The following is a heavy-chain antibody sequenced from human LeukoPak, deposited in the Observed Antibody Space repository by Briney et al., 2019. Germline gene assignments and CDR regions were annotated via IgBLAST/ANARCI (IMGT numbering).Heavy chain of an antibody. CDR1: GGTFSTYT. Sequence: SVKVSCKASGGTFSTYTISWVRQAPGQGLEWMGRIIPILGIANYAQKFQGRVTITPDKSTSTAYMELSSLRSEDTAVYYCARENHGDYYFDYWGQGTLVTVSS. CDR2: IIPILGIA. D-gene: IGHD4-17*01. CDR3: ARENHGDYYFDY. V-gene: IGHV1-69*04. J-gene: IGHJ4*02.